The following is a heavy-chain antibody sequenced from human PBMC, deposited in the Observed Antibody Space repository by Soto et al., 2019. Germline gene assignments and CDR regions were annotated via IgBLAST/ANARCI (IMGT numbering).Heavy chain of an antibody. J-gene: IGHJ4*02. Sequence: SETLSLTCTVSGGSINRGGYYWTWIRQRPGKGLEWIGSVYYSGSTNYNPSLKSRLTISVDTSKNQFSLRLSSVSAADTAVYYCARGAGGNFYFDYWGQGTLVTVSS. CDR2: VYYSGST. D-gene: IGHD2-21*02. V-gene: IGHV4-31*03. CDR1: GGSINRGGYY. CDR3: ARGAGGNFYFDY.